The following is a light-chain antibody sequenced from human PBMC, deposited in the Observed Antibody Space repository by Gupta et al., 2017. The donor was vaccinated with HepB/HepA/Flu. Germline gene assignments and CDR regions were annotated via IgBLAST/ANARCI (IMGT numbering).Light chain of an antibody. Sequence: QSVLTQPPSVSGAPGQRVTISCTGSSSNIGAGYDVHWYQQRPGTAPKLLIYGNSNRPSGVPDRFSGSKSGTTASLAITGLQAEDEADYYCQSDESSLSGGVFGGGTKLTVL. CDR3: QSDESSLSGGV. J-gene: IGLJ2*01. CDR1: SSNIGAGYD. CDR2: GNS. V-gene: IGLV1-40*01.